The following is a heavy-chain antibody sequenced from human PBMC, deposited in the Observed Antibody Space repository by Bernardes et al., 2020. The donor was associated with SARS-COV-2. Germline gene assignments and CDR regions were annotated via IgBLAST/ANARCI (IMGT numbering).Heavy chain of an antibody. D-gene: IGHD2-8*01. CDR2: ISGVGSYT. V-gene: IGHV3-48*03. CDR3: ARGSLFYHNDEARFHY. J-gene: IGHJ4*02. CDR1: GFTFSKYE. Sequence: GSVRLSCSASGFTFSKYEMSWVRHAPGEGLEWLSHISGVGSYTYYTDSVTARFTISRDNAKNSLYLQMNSLRDEDTAVYYCARGSLFYHNDEARFHYWGQGTLVTVAS.